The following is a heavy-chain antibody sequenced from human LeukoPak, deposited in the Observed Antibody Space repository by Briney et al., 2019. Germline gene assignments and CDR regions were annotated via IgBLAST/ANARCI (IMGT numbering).Heavy chain of an antibody. CDR1: GFTSSSYS. J-gene: IGHJ5*02. Sequence: GGSLRLSCAASGFTSSSYSMNWVRQAPGKGLEWVSSISSSSSYIYYADSVKGRFTISRDNAKNSLYLQMNSLRAEDTAVYYCARTYYDSSGRLNWFDPWGQGTLVTVSS. CDR2: ISSSSSYI. CDR3: ARTYYDSSGRLNWFDP. D-gene: IGHD3-22*01. V-gene: IGHV3-21*01.